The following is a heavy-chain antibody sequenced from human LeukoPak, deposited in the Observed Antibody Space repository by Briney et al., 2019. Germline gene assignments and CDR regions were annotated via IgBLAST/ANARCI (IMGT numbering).Heavy chain of an antibody. CDR3: ARGPTPRGIAVAGTAFDI. Sequence: SQTLSLTCAISGDSLSSNSAAWNWIRQSPSRGLEWLGRTCYRAKWYNDYAVSVKSRIAIKPDTSKNQFSLQLNSVTPEDTAVYYCARGPTPRGIAVAGTAFDIWGQGTLVTVSS. D-gene: IGHD6-19*01. CDR2: TCYRAKWYN. V-gene: IGHV6-1*01. CDR1: GDSLSSNSAA. J-gene: IGHJ3*02.